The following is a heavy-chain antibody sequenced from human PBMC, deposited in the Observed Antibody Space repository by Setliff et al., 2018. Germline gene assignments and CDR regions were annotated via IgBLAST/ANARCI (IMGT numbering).Heavy chain of an antibody. D-gene: IGHD3-3*01. CDR3: ARGFSKFYYYYYYYMDV. CDR2: ISAYNGNT. CDR1: GYTFTSYG. Sequence: ASVKVSCKASGYTFTSYGISWVRQAPGQGLEWMGWISAYNGNTNYAQKLQGRVTMTTDTSTSTACMELRSLRSDDTAVYYCARGFSKFYYYYYYYMDVWGKGTTVTVSS. J-gene: IGHJ6*03. V-gene: IGHV1-18*01.